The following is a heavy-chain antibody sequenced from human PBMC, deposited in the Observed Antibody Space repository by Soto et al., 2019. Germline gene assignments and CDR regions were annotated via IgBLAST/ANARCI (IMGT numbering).Heavy chain of an antibody. CDR2: ISYDGSNK. Sequence: GGSLRLSCAASGFTFSSYGMHWVRQAPGKGLEWVAVISYDGSNKYYADSVKGRFTISRDNSKNTLYLQMNSLRAEDTAVYYCAKDKWAEGSGANGMDVWGQGTTVTVSS. V-gene: IGHV3-30*18. CDR3: AKDKWAEGSGANGMDV. CDR1: GFTFSSYG. J-gene: IGHJ6*02. D-gene: IGHD3-10*01.